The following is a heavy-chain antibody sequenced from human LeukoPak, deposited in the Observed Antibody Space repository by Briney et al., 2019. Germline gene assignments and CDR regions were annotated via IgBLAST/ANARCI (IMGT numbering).Heavy chain of an antibody. CDR2: IKQDGSEK. Sequence: GGSLRLSCAASGFTFGSYWMSWVRQAPGKGLEWVANIKQDGSEKYYVDSVKGRFTISRDNAKNSLYLQMNSLRAEDTAVYYCARASELFDYYYGMDVWGQGTTVTVSS. CDR1: GFTFGSYW. J-gene: IGHJ6*02. D-gene: IGHD3-10*01. V-gene: IGHV3-7*03. CDR3: ARASELFDYYYGMDV.